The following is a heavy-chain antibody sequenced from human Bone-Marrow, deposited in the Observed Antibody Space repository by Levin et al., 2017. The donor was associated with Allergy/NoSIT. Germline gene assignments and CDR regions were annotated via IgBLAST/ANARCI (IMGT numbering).Heavy chain of an antibody. D-gene: IGHD3-16*02. J-gene: IGHJ4*02. CDR3: ARLADYVWGSYRTDFDY. Sequence: LSQTLSLTCSVSGDSVGSSRYYWGWVRQPPGKGLQWIGTVYYSGTTDYNPSLKTRAATSLDAPKNQLSLQPTPVTAADTAVYYCARLADYVWGSYRTDFDYWGQGILVTVSS. CDR2: VYYSGTT. CDR1: GDSVGSSRYY. V-gene: IGHV4-39*01.